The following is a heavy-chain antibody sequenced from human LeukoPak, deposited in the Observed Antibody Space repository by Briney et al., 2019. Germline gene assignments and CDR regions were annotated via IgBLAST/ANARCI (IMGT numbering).Heavy chain of an antibody. CDR3: ARINSGSYYPFDY. D-gene: IGHD1-26*01. J-gene: IGHJ4*02. V-gene: IGHV3-7*01. CDR1: GFTFSSHW. CDR2: IKQDGSEK. Sequence: PGGPLRLSCAASGFTFSSHWMGWVRQAPGKGRKWGANIKQDGSEKYYVASVKGRFTISRDNAKNSLYPQMNSVRAEDTAVYYCARINSGSYYPFDYWGQGTLVTVSS.